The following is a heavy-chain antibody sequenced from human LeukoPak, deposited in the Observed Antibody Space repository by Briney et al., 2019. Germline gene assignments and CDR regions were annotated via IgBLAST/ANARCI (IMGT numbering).Heavy chain of an antibody. CDR1: GFTFSNYV. CDR3: AKSLGYGSGNFHFDY. CDR2: VSGSGDNI. V-gene: IGHV3-23*01. D-gene: IGHD3-10*01. J-gene: IGHJ4*02. Sequence: GGSLRLSCAASGFTFSNYVMNWVRQAPGKGLEWVSTVSGSGDNIYYADSVKGRFTISRDNSRNTLNLQMNSLRAEDTAIYYCAKSLGYGSGNFHFDYWGQGTLVTVSS.